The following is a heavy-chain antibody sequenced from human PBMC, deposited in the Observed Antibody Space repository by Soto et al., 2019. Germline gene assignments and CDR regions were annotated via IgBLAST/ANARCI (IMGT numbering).Heavy chain of an antibody. CDR1: GYPISSGYY. D-gene: IGHD5-12*01. Sequence: SETLSLTCAVSGYPISSGYYWGWIRQPPGKGLEWIGIIHHSGSTYYNPSLRSRITISVDTSKNQFSLKMPPVTAADTAVYYCARSSGYVPGGYWGQGILVTVSS. V-gene: IGHV4-38-2*01. CDR2: IHHSGST. J-gene: IGHJ4*02. CDR3: ARSSGYVPGGY.